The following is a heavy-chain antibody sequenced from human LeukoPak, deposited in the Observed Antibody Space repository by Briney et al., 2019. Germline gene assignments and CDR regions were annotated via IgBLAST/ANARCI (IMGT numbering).Heavy chain of an antibody. J-gene: IGHJ2*01. Sequence: SAPTPVKPTQTLTLTCTFSGFSLSTRGVGVGWIRQPPGRALEWLALIYWDDDKRYSPSLKSRLTITKDTSKNHVVLTMTNMDPVDTATYYCARWVYCSGGSCPVAGWYFDLWGRGTLVTVSS. CDR2: IYWDDDK. D-gene: IGHD2-15*01. CDR3: ARWVYCSGGSCPVAGWYFDL. CDR1: GFSLSTRGVG. V-gene: IGHV2-5*02.